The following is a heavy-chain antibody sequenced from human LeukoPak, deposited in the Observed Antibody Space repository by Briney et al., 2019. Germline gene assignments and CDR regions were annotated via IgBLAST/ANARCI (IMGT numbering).Heavy chain of an antibody. D-gene: IGHD3-22*01. J-gene: IGHJ4*02. Sequence: PGGSLRLSCAASGFTFSRYWMHWVRQAPGEGLVWVSRSNTDGRTTSYADSVKGRFTISRDNAKNMLYLQMNSLRAEDTAVYYCARIEDRGAAFDSWGQGTLVTVSP. V-gene: IGHV3-74*01. CDR3: ARIEDRGAAFDS. CDR2: SNTDGRTT. CDR1: GFTFSRYW.